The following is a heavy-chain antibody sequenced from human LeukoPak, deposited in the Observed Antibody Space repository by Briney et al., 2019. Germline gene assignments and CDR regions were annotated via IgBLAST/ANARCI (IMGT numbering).Heavy chain of an antibody. V-gene: IGHV4-4*07. CDR3: AGSVDTALVGVY. J-gene: IGHJ4*02. Sequence: PSETLSLTCTVSGGSINSYYWNWIRQPAGKGLEWIGHIYTSGTTNYNPALKSRVSMSVDTSKNQFSLKLTSVTVADTAVYYCAGSVDTALVGVYWGQGTLVTVSS. CDR1: GGSINSYY. D-gene: IGHD5-18*01. CDR2: IYTSGTT.